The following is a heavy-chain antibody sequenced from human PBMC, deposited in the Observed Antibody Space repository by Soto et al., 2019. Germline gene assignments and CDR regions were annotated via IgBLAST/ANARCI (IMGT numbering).Heavy chain of an antibody. CDR2: IFSSGST. D-gene: IGHD5-12*01. J-gene: IGHJ4*02. V-gene: IGHV4-4*07. Sequence: PSETLSLTCTVSGGSINTFYWSWVRQPAGKGLEWIGRIFSSGSTSFNPSLESRVAMSVDTSKNHFSVNLSSVTAADMAVYYCAREGSYSAYNFAHGIQLWSFDFWGQGALVTVSS. CDR1: GGSINTFY. CDR3: AREGSYSAYNFAHGIQLWSFDF.